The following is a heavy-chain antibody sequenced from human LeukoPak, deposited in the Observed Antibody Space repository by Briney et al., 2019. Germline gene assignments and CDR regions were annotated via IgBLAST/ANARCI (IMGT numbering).Heavy chain of an antibody. CDR1: GGSISTYY. V-gene: IGHV4-59*01. J-gene: IGHJ4*02. Sequence: SETLFLTCTVPGGSISTYYWSWIRQPPGKVLEWIGYIYYSGSTNYNPSLKSRVTTSVDTSKNQFSLKLSSVTAADTAVYYCARDTGTVVDYWGQGTLVTVSS. D-gene: IGHD4-23*01. CDR3: ARDTGTVVDY. CDR2: IYYSGST.